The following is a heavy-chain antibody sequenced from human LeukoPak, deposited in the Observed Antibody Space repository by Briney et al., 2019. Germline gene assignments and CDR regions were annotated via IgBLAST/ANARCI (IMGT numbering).Heavy chain of an antibody. CDR1: GFPFSDRY. J-gene: IGHJ4*02. V-gene: IGHV3-11*04. D-gene: IGHD6-19*01. CDR2: ISPNGDNI. Sequence: GGSLRLSCAAAGFPFSDRYMSWIRQAPGKGMEWVAYISPNGDNIHYADSVKGRFTISRDNAKNSLFLQVNSLRAEDTAVYYCVTESGWLFDFWGQGTLVTVSS. CDR3: VTESGWLFDF.